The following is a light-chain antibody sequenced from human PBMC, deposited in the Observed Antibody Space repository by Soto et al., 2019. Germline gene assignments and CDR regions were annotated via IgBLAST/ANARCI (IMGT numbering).Light chain of an antibody. CDR3: QSYDVSNWV. V-gene: IGLV6-57*03. CDR1: SGSIASNF. Sequence: NFMLTQPHSVSESPGKTVTMSCSRSSGSIASNFVQRFHQRPGSAPTTVSYEHNRRPSGVPDRFSGSIDSSSNSASLTFSGLKTEDEADYQCQSYDVSNWVFGGGTKLTVL. J-gene: IGLJ3*02. CDR2: EHN.